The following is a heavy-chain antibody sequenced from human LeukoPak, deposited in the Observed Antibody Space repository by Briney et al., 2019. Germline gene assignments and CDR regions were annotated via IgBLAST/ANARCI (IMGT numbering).Heavy chain of an antibody. D-gene: IGHD1-1*01. CDR2: IFYSGSN. CDR3: ARVKMSRDNDYYYYYLDV. CDR1: GGSLTPDK. V-gene: IGHV4-59*01. Sequence: SETPSHTCTVSGGSLTPDKRNCVRHRPGKRLEWIGHIFYSGSNTYNPTLKSRVTISIYKSKRQFSMNLTSVTAADTAVYYSARVKMSRDNDYYYYYLDVWGKGTTVTVSS. J-gene: IGHJ6*03.